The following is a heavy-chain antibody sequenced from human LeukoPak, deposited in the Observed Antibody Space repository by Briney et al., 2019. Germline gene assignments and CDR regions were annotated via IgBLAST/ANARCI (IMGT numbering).Heavy chain of an antibody. J-gene: IGHJ6*03. Sequence: GGSLRLSCATSGFTFINYGINWVRQAPGKGLEWVSYISNSGILYADSVKGRFTISRDNAKNSLYLQMNSLRADDTAVYYCARFAAGGSYYYYMDVWSKGTTVTVSS. CDR3: ARFAAGGSYYYYMDV. D-gene: IGHD6-25*01. CDR1: GFTFINYG. CDR2: ISNSGI. V-gene: IGHV3-48*01.